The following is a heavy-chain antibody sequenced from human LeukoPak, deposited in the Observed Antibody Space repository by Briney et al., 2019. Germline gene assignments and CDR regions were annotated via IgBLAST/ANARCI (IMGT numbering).Heavy chain of an antibody. J-gene: IGHJ4*02. V-gene: IGHV3-48*02. CDR2: ISISSRNI. D-gene: IGHD3-22*01. CDR3: ARETSYYYDNTGYTFFDF. CDR1: GFTFSSYN. Sequence: PGGSLRLSCAASGFTFSSYNMNWVRQAPGKGPEWISYISISSRNIYYADSVKGRFTISRDNAKNSLYLQMNSLRDEDTAVYYCARETSYYYDNTGYTFFDFWGQGTLVTVSS.